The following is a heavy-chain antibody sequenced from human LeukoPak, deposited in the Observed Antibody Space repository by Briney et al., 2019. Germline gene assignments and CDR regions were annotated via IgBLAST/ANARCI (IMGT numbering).Heavy chain of an antibody. CDR2: LSDSGGGT. V-gene: IGHV3-23*01. J-gene: IGHJ4*02. Sequence: PGGSLRLSCAAAGFTLSSYAMSWVRQAPGKGLEWVSSLSDSGGGTYYADSVKGRFTISRDNSKNTLYMQMNSLRVEDTAVYYCAKALAYGGNSPFDYWGQGTLVTVSS. CDR3: AKALAYGGNSPFDY. D-gene: IGHD4-23*01. CDR1: GFTLSSYA.